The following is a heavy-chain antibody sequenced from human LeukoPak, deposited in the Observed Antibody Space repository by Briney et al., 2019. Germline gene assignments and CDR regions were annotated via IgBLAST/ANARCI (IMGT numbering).Heavy chain of an antibody. CDR1: GGSISSYY. CDR2: IYYSGST. Sequence: PSQTLSLTCTVSGGSISSYYWSWIRQPPGKGLEWIGYIYYSGSTNYNPSLKSRVTISVDTSKNQFSLKLSSVTAADTAVYYCAREIPRDYDILTGYSNWFDPWGQGTLVTVSS. D-gene: IGHD3-9*01. V-gene: IGHV4-59*01. CDR3: AREIPRDYDILTGYSNWFDP. J-gene: IGHJ5*02.